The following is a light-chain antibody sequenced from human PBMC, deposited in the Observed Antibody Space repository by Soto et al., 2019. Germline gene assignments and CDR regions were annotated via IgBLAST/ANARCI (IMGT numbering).Light chain of an antibody. V-gene: IGKV2-28*01. CDR2: LGS. Sequence: DIVMTQSPLSLPVTPGEPASISCRSSQSLLHSNGYNYLDWYLQKPGQSPQLLIYLGSNRASGVPDRFSGSESGTDFTLKITRVEAEDVAVYYCMQRLQTPWTFGQGTKVDIK. CDR3: MQRLQTPWT. CDR1: QSLLHSNGYNY. J-gene: IGKJ1*01.